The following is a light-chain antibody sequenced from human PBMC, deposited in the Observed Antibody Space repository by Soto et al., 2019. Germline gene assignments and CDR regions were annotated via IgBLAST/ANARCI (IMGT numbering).Light chain of an antibody. CDR3: MQALQTPLFT. V-gene: IGKV2-28*01. CDR2: LGS. J-gene: IGKJ3*01. Sequence: DIVMTESPLCLPVTPGEPASISCRSSQSLLHSNGYNYLDWYLQKPGQSPHLLIYLGSNRASGVPDRFSGSGSGTDFTLKISRVEAEDVGVYYCMQALQTPLFTFGPGTKVDIK. CDR1: QSLLHSNGYNY.